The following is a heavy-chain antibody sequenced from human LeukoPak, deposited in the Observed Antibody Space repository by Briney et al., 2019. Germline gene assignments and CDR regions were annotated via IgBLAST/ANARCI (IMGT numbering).Heavy chain of an antibody. CDR2: IYYSGTT. Sequence: SETLSLTCTVSGGSISYYYWSWIRQSPGKGLEWIGYIYYSGTTNYNPSLKSRVTISVDTSKNQFSLQLRSVTAADTAVYYCAREDPQTTVPEGMDVWGQGTTVIVSS. J-gene: IGHJ6*02. D-gene: IGHD4-17*01. CDR3: AREDPQTTVPEGMDV. V-gene: IGHV4-59*01. CDR1: GGSISYYY.